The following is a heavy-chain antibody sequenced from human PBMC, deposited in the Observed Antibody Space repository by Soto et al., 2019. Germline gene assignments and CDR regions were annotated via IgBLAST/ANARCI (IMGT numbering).Heavy chain of an antibody. J-gene: IGHJ5*02. D-gene: IGHD6-13*01. V-gene: IGHV3-23*01. CDR3: ARKSGPLGLAAGNWFDP. Sequence: GGSLRLSCAASGFTLSTYLMTWVRQAPGKGLEWVATISGSGGSTYYADYVKGRFTISRDNSKNTLYLQMNSLRAEDTAVYYCARKSGPLGLAAGNWFDPWGQGTLVTVSS. CDR2: ISGSGGST. CDR1: GFTLSTYL.